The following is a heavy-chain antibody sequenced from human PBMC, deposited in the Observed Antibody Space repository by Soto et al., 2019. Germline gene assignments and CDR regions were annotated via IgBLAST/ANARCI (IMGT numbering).Heavy chain of an antibody. J-gene: IGHJ6*02. Sequence: EVQLLESGGGLIQPGGSLRLSCKASGFTFRTYAMTWFRQAPGKGLEWVAYISSSGANVYYATSVRGRLTISRDNVNNLVYLQMNSLRDEDTVHYYCARDLWIFVGMDVWGQGTTVAVSS. V-gene: IGHV3-48*02. CDR3: ARDLWIFVGMDV. CDR1: GFTFRTYA. CDR2: ISSSGANV. D-gene: IGHD1-26*01.